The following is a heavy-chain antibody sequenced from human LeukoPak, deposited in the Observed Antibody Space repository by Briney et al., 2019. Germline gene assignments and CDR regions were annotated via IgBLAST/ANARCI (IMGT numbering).Heavy chain of an antibody. D-gene: IGHD6-6*01. CDR1: GFTFSSCA. CDR3: ARLYSSSSGKAFDI. CDR2: ISGSGGST. J-gene: IGHJ3*02. Sequence: GGSLRLSCAASGFTFSSCAMSWVRQAPGKGLEWVSAISGSGGSTNYADSVKGRFTISRDNAKNSLYLQMNSLRAEDTAVYYCARLYSSSSGKAFDIWGQGTMVTVSS. V-gene: IGHV3-23*01.